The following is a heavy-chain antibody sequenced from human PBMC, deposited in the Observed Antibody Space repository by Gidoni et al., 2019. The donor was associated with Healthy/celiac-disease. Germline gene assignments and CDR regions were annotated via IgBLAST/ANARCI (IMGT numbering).Heavy chain of an antibody. V-gene: IGHV1-46*01. CDR3: ARGLVVIAYYYYGMDV. CDR2: SNPSGGST. CDR1: GYTFTSYY. J-gene: IGHJ6*02. Sequence: QVQLVQSGAEVKKPGASVKVSCKASGYTFTSYYMHWVRQAPGQGLEWMGISNPSGGSTSYAQKFQGRVTMTRDTSTSTVYMALSSLRSEDTAVYYCARGLVVIAYYYYGMDVWGQGTTVTISS. D-gene: IGHD3-22*01.